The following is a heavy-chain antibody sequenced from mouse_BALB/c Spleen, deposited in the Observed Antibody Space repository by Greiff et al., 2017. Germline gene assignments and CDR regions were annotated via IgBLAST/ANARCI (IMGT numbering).Heavy chain of an antibody. CDR3: ARKLRLLYYFDY. V-gene: IGHV5-6-5*01. J-gene: IGHJ2*01. CDR1: GFTFSSYA. D-gene: IGHD1-2*01. Sequence: EVKLMESGGGLVKPGGSLKLSCAASGFTFSSYAMSWVRQTPEKRLEWVASISSGGSTYYPDSVKGRFTISRDNARNILYLQMSSLRSEDTAMYYCARKLRLLYYFDYWGQGTTLTVSS. CDR2: ISSGGST.